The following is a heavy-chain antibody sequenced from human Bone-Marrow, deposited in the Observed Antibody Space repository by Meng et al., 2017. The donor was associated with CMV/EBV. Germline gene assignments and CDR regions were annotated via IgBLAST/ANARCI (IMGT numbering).Heavy chain of an antibody. CDR1: GFTFSNYA. D-gene: IGHD4/OR15-4a*01. J-gene: IGHJ4*02. CDR2: ISGSGDST. CDR3: ATAGGTNYLAYYFDY. Sequence: GGSLRLSCAASGFTFSNYAMNWVRQAPGKGLEWVSAISGSGDSTYYADSVKGRFTISRDNSRNTLYLQTNSLRAEDTALYYCATAGGTNYLAYYFDYWGQGTLVTFSS. V-gene: IGHV3-23*01.